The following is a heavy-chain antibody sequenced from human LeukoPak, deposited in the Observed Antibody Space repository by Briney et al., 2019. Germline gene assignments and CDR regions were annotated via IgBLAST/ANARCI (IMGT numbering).Heavy chain of an antibody. Sequence: GGSLRLSCAASGFTFSDYYMSWIRQAPGKGLEWVSYISRSGSNIYYADSVKGRFTISRDNAKNSLYLQMNSLRAEDTAVYYCAGRRDGYNYDYYMDVWGKGTTVTVS. V-gene: IGHV3-11*04. CDR1: GFTFSDYY. J-gene: IGHJ6*03. D-gene: IGHD5-24*01. CDR2: ISRSGSNI. CDR3: AGRRDGYNYDYYMDV.